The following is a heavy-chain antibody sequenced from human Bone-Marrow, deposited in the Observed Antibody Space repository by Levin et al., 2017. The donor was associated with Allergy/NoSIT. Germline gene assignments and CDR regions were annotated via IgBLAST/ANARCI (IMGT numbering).Heavy chain of an antibody. CDR1: GFSLSTTGVG. Sequence: SGPTLVKPTQTLTLTCNFSGFSLSTTGVGVGWVRQPPGKALEWLALIFWDDDKRYSPSLSSRLTISKDTSQNQVVLTMTNMAPVDTATYYCAHRRFWNGYFDYWGLGTLVTVSS. CDR2: IFWDDDK. V-gene: IGHV2-5*02. J-gene: IGHJ4*02. D-gene: IGHD3-3*01. CDR3: AHRRFWNGYFDY.